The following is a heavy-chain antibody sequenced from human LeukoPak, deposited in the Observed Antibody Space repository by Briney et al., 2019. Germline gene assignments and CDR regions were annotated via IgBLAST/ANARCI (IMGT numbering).Heavy chain of an antibody. CDR2: IRYDGSNK. J-gene: IGHJ5*02. CDR1: GFTFSSYG. CDR3: AKDRFLGWFYVPQQFDP. Sequence: GGSLRLSCAASGFTFSSYGMHWVRQAPGKGLEWVAFIRYDGSNKYYADSVKGRFTISRDNSKNTLYLQMNSLRAEDTAVYYCAKDRFLGWFYVPQQFDPWGQGTLVTVSS. D-gene: IGHD3-3*01. V-gene: IGHV3-30*02.